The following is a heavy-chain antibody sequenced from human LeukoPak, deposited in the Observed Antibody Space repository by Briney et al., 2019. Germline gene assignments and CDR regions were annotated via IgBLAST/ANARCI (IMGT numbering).Heavy chain of an antibody. Sequence: PGGSLRLSCAASGFTFSSYGMHWVRQAPGKGLEWVAVISYDGSNKYCADSVKGRFTISRDNSKNTLYLQMSSLRAEDTALYYCAKDEVAVAGSTGYFDYWGQGTLATVSS. D-gene: IGHD6-19*01. V-gene: IGHV3-30*18. CDR1: GFTFSSYG. CDR3: AKDEVAVAGSTGYFDY. CDR2: ISYDGSNK. J-gene: IGHJ4*02.